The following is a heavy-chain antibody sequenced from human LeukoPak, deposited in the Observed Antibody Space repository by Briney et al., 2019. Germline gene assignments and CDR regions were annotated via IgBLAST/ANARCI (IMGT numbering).Heavy chain of an antibody. D-gene: IGHD3-9*01. V-gene: IGHV3-74*01. CDR3: ARDHRYFDWLSDAAHDAFDI. CDR1: GFTFSSYW. Sequence: GGTLRLSCAASGFTFSSYWMHWLRQAPGKGLVWVSRINSDGSSTSYADSVKGRFTISRDNAKNTLYLQMNSLRAEDTAVYYCARDHRYFDWLSDAAHDAFDIWGQGTMVTVSS. J-gene: IGHJ3*02. CDR2: INSDGSST.